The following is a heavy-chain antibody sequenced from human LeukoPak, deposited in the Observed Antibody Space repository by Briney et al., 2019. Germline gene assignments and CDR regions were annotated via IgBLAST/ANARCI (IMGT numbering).Heavy chain of an antibody. D-gene: IGHD3-22*01. CDR2: ISNDGSST. J-gene: IGHJ4*02. CDR3: ATAKIYSSGWNDY. CDR1: GFTFSSYW. Sequence: PGGSLRLSCAASGFTFSSYWMHWVRQAPGKGLVWVSRISNDGSSTSYADSVKGRFTVSRDNAKKTQYLQMNSLRAEDTALYYCATAKIYSSGWNDYWGQGTLVTVSS. V-gene: IGHV3-74*01.